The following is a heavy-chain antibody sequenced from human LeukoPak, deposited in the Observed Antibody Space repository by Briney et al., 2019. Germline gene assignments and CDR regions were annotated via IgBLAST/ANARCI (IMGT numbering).Heavy chain of an antibody. CDR1: GFNFGEFW. V-gene: IGHV3-7*03. D-gene: IGHD6-13*01. Sequence: GGSLRLSCAASGFNFGEFWMAWVRQTPGKGLEWVADIKEDGSEEFYVDSVKGRFTISRDNSKNSLYLQMNSLRTEDTALYYCAKDIGAAAGYFDYWGQGTLVTVSS. CDR3: AKDIGAAAGYFDY. J-gene: IGHJ4*02. CDR2: IKEDGSEE.